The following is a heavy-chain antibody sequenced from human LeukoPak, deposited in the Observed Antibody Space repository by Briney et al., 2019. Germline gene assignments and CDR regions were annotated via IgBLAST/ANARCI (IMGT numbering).Heavy chain of an antibody. CDR1: GFTFSRYW. CDR3: ASSPYYYDSSGYRYFQH. V-gene: IGHV3-23*01. D-gene: IGHD3-22*01. J-gene: IGHJ1*01. CDR2: ISGSGGST. Sequence: GGSLRLSCAASGFTFSRYWMHWVRQAPGKGLEWVSAISGSGGSTYYADSVKGRFTISRDNSKNTLYLQMNSLRAEDTAVYYCASSPYYYDSSGYRYFQHWGQGTLVTVSS.